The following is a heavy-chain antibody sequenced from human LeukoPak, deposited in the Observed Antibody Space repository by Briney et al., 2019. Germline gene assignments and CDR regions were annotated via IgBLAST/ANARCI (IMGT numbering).Heavy chain of an antibody. CDR2: ISTDGYTT. CDR3: AGWDNYYYYGMDV. V-gene: IGHV3-74*01. Sequence: GGSLRLSCAASGLAFSAYKMHWVRQAPRKGLVWVSRISTDGYTTDYADFVQGRFTASRDNTKNTWSLEMNSLRAEDTAVYYCAGWDNYYYYGMDVWGQGTTVTVSS. D-gene: IGHD1-26*01. CDR1: GLAFSAYK. J-gene: IGHJ6*02.